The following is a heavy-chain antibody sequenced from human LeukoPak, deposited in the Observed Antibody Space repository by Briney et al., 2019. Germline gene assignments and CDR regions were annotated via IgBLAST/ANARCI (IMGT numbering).Heavy chain of an antibody. CDR1: GGSISSSSYY. CDR2: IYYSGST. Sequence: PSETLSLTCTVSGGSISSSSYYWGWIRQPPGKGLEWIGTIYYSGSTYYNPSLKSRVTISVDTSKNQFSLKLSSVTAADTAVYYCARTRYYYNSRSYGAPYYFDYWGQGTLVTVSS. J-gene: IGHJ4*02. V-gene: IGHV4-39*01. CDR3: ARTRYYYNSRSYGAPYYFDY. D-gene: IGHD3-10*01.